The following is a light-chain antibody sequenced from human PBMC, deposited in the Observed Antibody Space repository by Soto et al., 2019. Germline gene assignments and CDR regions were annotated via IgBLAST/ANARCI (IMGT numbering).Light chain of an antibody. CDR2: DAS. CDR3: QQRSNWPPT. Sequence: EVVLTQSPATLSLSPGERATLSCRASQSVSGYLAWYQQKPGQAPRLLIYDASNRATGIPARFSGSASGTEFTLPISTLPPDQSAVYYCQQRSNWPPTFGQGTKV. CDR1: QSVSGY. V-gene: IGKV3-11*01. J-gene: IGKJ1*01.